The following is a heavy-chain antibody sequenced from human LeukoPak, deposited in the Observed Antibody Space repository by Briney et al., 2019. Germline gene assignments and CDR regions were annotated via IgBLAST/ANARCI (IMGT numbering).Heavy chain of an antibody. CDR1: GGSISSYY. V-gene: IGHV4-59*01. Sequence: SETLSLTCTVSGGSISSYYWSWIRQPPGKGLEWIGYIYYSGSTNYNPSLKSRVTTSVDTSKNQFSLKLSSVTAADTAVYYCALVVAAAGRGIVFDPWGQGTLVTVSS. J-gene: IGHJ5*02. D-gene: IGHD6-13*01. CDR2: IYYSGST. CDR3: ALVVAAAGRGIVFDP.